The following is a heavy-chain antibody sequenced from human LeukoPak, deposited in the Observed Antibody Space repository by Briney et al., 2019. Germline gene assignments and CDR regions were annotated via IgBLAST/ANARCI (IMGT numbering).Heavy chain of an antibody. CDR1: AFTFSSYA. CDR3: AKAHLLDWLLPFDY. Sequence: GRSLRLSCAASAFTFSSYAMDWVSQAPGKGLEWVALVSNDGGDKYYADSVKGRFTISRDNSKNTLYLQMNSLRGEDTGVYYCAKAHLLDWLLPFDYWGQGTLVTVSS. J-gene: IGHJ4*02. CDR2: VSNDGGDK. D-gene: IGHD3/OR15-3a*01. V-gene: IGHV3-30*18.